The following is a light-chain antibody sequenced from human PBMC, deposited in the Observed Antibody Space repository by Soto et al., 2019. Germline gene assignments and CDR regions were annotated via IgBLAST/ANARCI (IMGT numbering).Light chain of an antibody. CDR3: QQRSNWPIA. CDR1: QSVSSY. Sequence: EIVLTQSPATLSLSPGERATLSCRASQSVSSYLAWYQQKPGQAPRLLIYDASNRATGIPARFSGSESGTDFTPTISSLEPEDFAVYYGQQRSNWPIAFGQRTRLEIK. V-gene: IGKV3-11*01. J-gene: IGKJ5*01. CDR2: DAS.